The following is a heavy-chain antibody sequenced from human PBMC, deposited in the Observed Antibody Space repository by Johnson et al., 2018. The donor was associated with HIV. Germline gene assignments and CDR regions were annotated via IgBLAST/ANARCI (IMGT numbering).Heavy chain of an antibody. Sequence: AQLVESGGGLVQPGGSLRLSCAASGFTFSSYGMTWVRQAPGKGLEWVSGISGSGTSTYYADSVKGRFTISRDNSKNTLYLQMNSLRAEDTAVYYCAREQTSMVQGVIWAFDIWGQGTMVTVSS. D-gene: IGHD3-10*01. CDR2: ISGSGTST. V-gene: IGHV3-23*04. CDR1: GFTFSSYG. CDR3: AREQTSMVQGVIWAFDI. J-gene: IGHJ3*02.